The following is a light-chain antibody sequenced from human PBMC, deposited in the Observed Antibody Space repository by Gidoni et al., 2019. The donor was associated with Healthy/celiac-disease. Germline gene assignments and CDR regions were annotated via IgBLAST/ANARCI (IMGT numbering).Light chain of an antibody. CDR2: GAS. CDR1: QSVSSSY. Sequence: EIVLTQSPGTLSLSPGERATLSCRASQSVSSSYLAWYQQKPGQAPRLLLYGASSRATRIPDRFSSSGSGTDFTLTISRLEPEDFAVYYCQQYGSSGLTFGGGTKVEIK. J-gene: IGKJ4*01. V-gene: IGKV3-20*01. CDR3: QQYGSSGLT.